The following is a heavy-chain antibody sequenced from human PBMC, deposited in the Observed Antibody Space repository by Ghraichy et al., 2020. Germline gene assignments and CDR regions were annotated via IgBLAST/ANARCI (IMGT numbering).Heavy chain of an antibody. J-gene: IGHJ6*02. CDR2: ISSSSSTI. CDR3: ARGREGSGWYFSWGRYGMDV. V-gene: IGHV3-48*02. CDR1: GFTFSSYS. Sequence: GGSLRLSCAASGFTFSSYSMNWVRQAPGKGLEWVSYISSSSSTIYYADSVKGRFTISRDNAKNSLYLQMNSLRDEDTAVYYCARGREGSGWYFSWGRYGMDVLGQGTTVTVSS. D-gene: IGHD6-19*01.